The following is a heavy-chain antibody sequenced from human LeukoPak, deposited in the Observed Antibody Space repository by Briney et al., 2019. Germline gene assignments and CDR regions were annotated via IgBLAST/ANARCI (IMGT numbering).Heavy chain of an antibody. CDR1: GGSISTYY. CDR3: ARDARSSTSCYLDY. J-gene: IGHJ4*02. CDR2: IYTSGST. Sequence: SETLSLTCTVSGGSISTYYWSWIRQPAGKGLEWIGRIYTSGSTYYNPSLKSRVTISVDRSKNQFSLKLSSVTAADTAVYYCARDARSSTSCYLDYWGQGTLVTVSS. V-gene: IGHV4-4*07. D-gene: IGHD2-2*01.